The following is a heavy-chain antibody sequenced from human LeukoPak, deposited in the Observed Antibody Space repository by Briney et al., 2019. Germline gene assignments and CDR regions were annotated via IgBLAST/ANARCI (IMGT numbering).Heavy chain of an antibody. Sequence: SVKVSCKASGGTFSSYAISWVRQAPGQGLEWMGGIIPIFGTANYAQKFQGRVTITADESTSTAYMELSSLRSEDTAVYYCARDRSGGSWPEYFQHWGQGTLVTVSS. CDR2: IIPIFGTA. J-gene: IGHJ1*01. V-gene: IGHV1-69*13. D-gene: IGHD6-13*01. CDR3: ARDRSGGSWPEYFQH. CDR1: GGTFSSYA.